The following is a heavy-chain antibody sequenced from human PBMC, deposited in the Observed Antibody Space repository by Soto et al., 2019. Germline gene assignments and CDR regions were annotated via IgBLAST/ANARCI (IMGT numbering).Heavy chain of an antibody. D-gene: IGHD1-1*01. CDR1: GFTFSSYW. Sequence: GGSLRLSCADSGFTFSSYWMSWVRQAPGKGLEWVANVKYDGSQTYYVGSVKGRFTISRDNAKNSLYLQMSSLRAEDTAVYYCTRDFQGPLDYGMDVWGQGTTVTVSS. J-gene: IGHJ6*02. CDR3: TRDFQGPLDYGMDV. CDR2: VKYDGSQT. V-gene: IGHV3-7*01.